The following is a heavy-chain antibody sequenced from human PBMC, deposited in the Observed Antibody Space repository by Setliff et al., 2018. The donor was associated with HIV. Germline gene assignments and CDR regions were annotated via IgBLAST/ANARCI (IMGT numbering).Heavy chain of an antibody. V-gene: IGHV1-18*01. J-gene: IGHJ4*02. CDR1: GYTLSHYG. D-gene: IGHD3-22*01. CDR2: ISAYNGDT. CDR3: AISRTNYYETLRPNRAFDY. Sequence: ASVKVSCKASGYTLSHYGINWVRQAPGQGLELMGWISAYNGDTSYGQNFQGRVTMTTDTSTSTAFMELRSLRSDDTAVYYCAISRTNYYETLRPNRAFDYWGQGTLVTVSS.